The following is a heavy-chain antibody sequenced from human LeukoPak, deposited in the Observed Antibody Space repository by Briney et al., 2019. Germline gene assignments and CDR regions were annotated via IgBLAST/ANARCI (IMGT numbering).Heavy chain of an antibody. Sequence: AAVKVSRKASGYTFTSYGISGVRQAPGEGGEGMGWISAYNGNKNYAQKLQGRDTITTDTTTSKAYMEQRSLRSDDTAVYYCESATTRGTYDFWSGYIWWAEHWFDPWGQGTLVTVSS. CDR1: GYTFTSYG. V-gene: IGHV1-18*01. CDR2: ISAYNGNK. D-gene: IGHD3-3*01. CDR3: ESATTRGTYDFWSGYIWWAEHWFDP. J-gene: IGHJ5*02.